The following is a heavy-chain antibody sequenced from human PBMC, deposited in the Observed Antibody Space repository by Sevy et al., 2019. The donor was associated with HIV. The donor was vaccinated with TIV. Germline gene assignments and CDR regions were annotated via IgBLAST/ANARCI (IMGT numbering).Heavy chain of an antibody. D-gene: IGHD3-22*01. CDR1: GGSISSYY. CDR2: MHNSGNT. Sequence: SETLSLTCTVSGGSISSYYWSRIRQPPRKGLEWIGYMHNSGNTNYNPSLKSRVMISIDTSKNQFSLKLSSVTAADTAVYYCARATYYSDSSGSFDYWGQGILVTVSS. J-gene: IGHJ4*02. CDR3: ARATYYSDSSGSFDY. V-gene: IGHV4-59*01.